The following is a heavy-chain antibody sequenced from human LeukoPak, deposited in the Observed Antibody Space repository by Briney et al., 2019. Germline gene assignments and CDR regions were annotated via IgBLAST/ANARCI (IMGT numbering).Heavy chain of an antibody. CDR3: SKDHQWEQERSFDY. J-gene: IGHJ4*02. V-gene: IGHV3-74*01. CDR1: GFTFSTHW. CDR2: MNGDGSST. D-gene: IGHD1-26*01. Sequence: PGGSLRLSCAASGFTFSTHWMHWVRQAPGKGLVWVSRMNGDGSSTKYADSVKGRFTISRDNAKNTLYLQMNSLRAEDTAVYYCSKDHQWEQERSFDYWGQGTLVTVSS.